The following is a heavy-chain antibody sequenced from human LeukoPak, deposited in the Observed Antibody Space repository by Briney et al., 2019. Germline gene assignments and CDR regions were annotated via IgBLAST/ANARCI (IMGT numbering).Heavy chain of an antibody. V-gene: IGHV3-21*01. CDR1: GFTFSSYS. CDR2: ISSSSSYI. D-gene: IGHD3-22*01. CDR3: ARDRTPWYYDSSGYYDY. J-gene: IGHJ4*02. Sequence: GGSLRLSCAASGFTFSSYSMNWVRQAPGKGLEWVSSISSSSSYIYYADSVKGRFTISRDNAKNSLYLQMNSLGAEDTAVYYCARDRTPWYYDSSGYYDYWGQGTLVTVSS.